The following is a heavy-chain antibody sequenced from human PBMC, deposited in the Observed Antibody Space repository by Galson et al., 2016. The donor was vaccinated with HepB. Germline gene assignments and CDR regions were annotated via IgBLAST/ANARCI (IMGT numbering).Heavy chain of an antibody. D-gene: IGHD3-10*01. CDR2: VSYDGSNK. V-gene: IGHV3-30*18. CDR3: AKSPYYYGSGTYYNSPVFDY. Sequence: LRLSCAASGFNFSSYGMHWVRQAPGKGLEWVAIVSYDGSNKYYADSVKGRFTISRDNSKNTLYLQMNSLRAEDTAVYYCAKSPYYYGSGTYYNSPVFDYWGQGTLVTVSS. CDR1: GFNFSSYG. J-gene: IGHJ4*02.